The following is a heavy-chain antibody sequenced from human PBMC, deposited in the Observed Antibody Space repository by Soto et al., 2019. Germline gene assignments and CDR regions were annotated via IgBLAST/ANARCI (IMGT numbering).Heavy chain of an antibody. V-gene: IGHV1-2*04. CDR1: GYTFTCYY. CDR3: ARVSARSTVTTRAKKVGIGYYYMDV. Sequence: ASVKVSCKASGYTFTCYYMHWVRQAPGQGLEWMGWINPNSGGTNYAQKFQGWVTMTRDTSISTAYMELSSLRSEDTAVYYCARVSARSTVTTRAKKVGIGYYYMDVWGKGTTVTVSS. CDR2: INPNSGGT. J-gene: IGHJ6*03. D-gene: IGHD4-17*01.